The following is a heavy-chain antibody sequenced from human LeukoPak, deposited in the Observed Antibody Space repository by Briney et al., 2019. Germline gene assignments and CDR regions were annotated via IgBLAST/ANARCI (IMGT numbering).Heavy chain of an antibody. Sequence: SETLSLTCAVYGGSFSVYYWSWIRQPPGKGLEWIGEINHSGSTNYNPSLKSRVTISVDTSKNQFSLKLSSVTAADTAVYYCARKLRFLEWLPFDYWGQGTLVTVSS. CDR2: INHSGST. CDR1: GGSFSVYY. D-gene: IGHD3-3*01. V-gene: IGHV4-34*01. J-gene: IGHJ4*02. CDR3: ARKLRFLEWLPFDY.